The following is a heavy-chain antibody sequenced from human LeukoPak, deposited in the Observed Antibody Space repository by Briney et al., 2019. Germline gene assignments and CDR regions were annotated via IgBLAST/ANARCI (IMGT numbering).Heavy chain of an antibody. CDR1: GFTFSSYG. J-gene: IGHJ4*01. CDR3: AKDIGNWDFDY. Sequence: GGSLRLSCAASGFTFSSYGMHWVRQAPGEGLEWVAVISYDGSNKYYADSVKGRFTISRDNSKNTLYLQMNSLRAEDTAVYYCAKDIGNWDFDYWGQGTLVTVSS. CDR2: ISYDGSNK. V-gene: IGHV3-30*18. D-gene: IGHD7-27*01.